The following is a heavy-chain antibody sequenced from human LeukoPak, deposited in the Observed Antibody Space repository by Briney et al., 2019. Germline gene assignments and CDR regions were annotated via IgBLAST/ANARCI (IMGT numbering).Heavy chain of an antibody. CDR2: ISYDGSNK. CDR3: SRVNAPPPYYYYYYMDV. CDR1: GFTFSSYG. J-gene: IGHJ6*03. V-gene: IGHV3-30*03. Sequence: GGSLRLSCAASGFTFSSYGMSWVRQAPGKGLEWVAVISYDGSNKYYADSVKGRFTISRDNSKNTLYLQMNRRRGEDRAVDYCSRVNAPPPYYYYYYMDVWGKGTTVTVSS.